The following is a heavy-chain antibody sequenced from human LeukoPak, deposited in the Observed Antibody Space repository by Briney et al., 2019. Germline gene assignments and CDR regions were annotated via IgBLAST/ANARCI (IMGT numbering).Heavy chain of an antibody. CDR3: AKDRDGYNYWCLDY. V-gene: IGHV3-30*18. CDR1: GFTFSSYG. CDR2: ISYDGSNK. J-gene: IGHJ4*02. D-gene: IGHD5-24*01. Sequence: GGSLRLSCAASGFTFSSYGMHWVRQAPGKGLEWVAVISYDGSNKYYADSVKGRFTISRDNSKNTLYLQMNSLRAEDTAVYYCAKDRDGYNYWCLDYWGQGTLVTVSP.